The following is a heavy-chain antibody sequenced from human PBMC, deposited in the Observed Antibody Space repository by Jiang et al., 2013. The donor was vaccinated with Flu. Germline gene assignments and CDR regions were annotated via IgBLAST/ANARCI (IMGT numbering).Heavy chain of an antibody. V-gene: IGHV1-69*06. Sequence: EVKKPGSSVKVSCKASGGTFSNYGISWVRQAPGQGLEWMGQIIYGTANYAEKFHGRVTITADKSTTTVYMELSSLRSEDTAVYYCARQEQWLDSIGAFDVWGQGTVVAVTS. CDR3: ARQEQWLDSIGAFDV. CDR2: IIYGTA. CDR1: GGTFSNYG. J-gene: IGHJ3*01. D-gene: IGHD6-19*01.